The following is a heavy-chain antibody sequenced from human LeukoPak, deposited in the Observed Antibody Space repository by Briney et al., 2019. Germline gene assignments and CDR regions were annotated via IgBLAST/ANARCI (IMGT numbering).Heavy chain of an antibody. CDR2: ISAYNVNT. D-gene: IGHD2-2*01. J-gene: IGHJ6*02. CDR1: GYTFTSYD. V-gene: IGHV1-18*01. CDR3: ARVPCSSINCYYYYGMDV. Sequence: ASVKVSCKASGYTFTSYDINWVRQATGQGLEWMGWISAYNVNTNNAQKLQGRVTMTTDTSTTTAYMELRSLRSDDTAVYYCARVPCSSINCYYYYGMDVWGQGTTVTVSS.